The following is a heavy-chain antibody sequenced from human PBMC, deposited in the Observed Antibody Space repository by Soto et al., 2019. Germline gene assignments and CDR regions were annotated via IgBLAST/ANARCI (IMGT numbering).Heavy chain of an antibody. V-gene: IGHV1-18*01. CDR1: GYTFTSYG. CDR2: ISAYNGNT. CDR3: ARDKKRAEILGFYYYYGIDV. Sequence: KVSCKASGYTFTSYGISWVRQAPGQGLEWMGWISAYNGNTNYAQKLQGRVTMTTDTSTSTAYMELRSLRSDDTAVYYCARDKKRAEILGFYYYYGIDVWGQGTTGTVSS. J-gene: IGHJ6*02. D-gene: IGHD7-27*01.